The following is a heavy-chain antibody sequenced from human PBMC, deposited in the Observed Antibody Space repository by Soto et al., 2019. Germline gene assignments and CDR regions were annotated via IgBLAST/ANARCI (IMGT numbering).Heavy chain of an antibody. CDR2: ISSSSSTK. J-gene: IGHJ4*02. CDR3: ARDIDG. CDR1: RFTFSSCS. Sequence: EVQVVESGGGLVQPGGSLRLSCAAVRFTFSSCSENWVRQAPGKGLEWVSYISSSSSTKFYADSVKGRFTISRDNARNSLYLQMNSLRAEDTAVYYCARDIDGGGQGTLGTVSS. D-gene: IGHD2-15*01. V-gene: IGHV3-48*01.